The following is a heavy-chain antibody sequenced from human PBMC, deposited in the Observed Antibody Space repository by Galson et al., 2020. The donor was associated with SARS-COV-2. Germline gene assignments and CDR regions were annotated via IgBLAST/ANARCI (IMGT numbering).Heavy chain of an antibody. D-gene: IGHD1-1*01. Sequence: QAGGSLRLSCAASGFTFSSYGMHWVRQAPGKGLEWVAVIWYDGSNKYYADSVKGRFTISRDNSKNTLYLQMNSLRAEDTAVYYCARALSYNWNDGGMDSWGQGTLVTVSS. CDR3: ARALSYNWNDGGMDS. CDR2: IWYDGSNK. J-gene: IGHJ4*02. CDR1: GFTFSSYG. V-gene: IGHV3-33*01.